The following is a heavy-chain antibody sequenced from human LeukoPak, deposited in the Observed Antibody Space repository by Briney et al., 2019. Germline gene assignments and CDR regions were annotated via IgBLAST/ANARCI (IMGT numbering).Heavy chain of an antibody. J-gene: IGHJ4*02. CDR1: GGSISSYY. V-gene: IGHV4-59*01. Sequence: SETLSLTCTVSGGSISSYYWSWIRQPPGKGLEWIGYIYYSGSTNYNPPLKSRVTISVDTSKNQFSLKLSSVTAADTAVYYCARRVSGRYSGPFDYWGQGTLVTVSS. CDR3: ARRVSGRYSGPFDY. CDR2: IYYSGST. D-gene: IGHD3-9*01.